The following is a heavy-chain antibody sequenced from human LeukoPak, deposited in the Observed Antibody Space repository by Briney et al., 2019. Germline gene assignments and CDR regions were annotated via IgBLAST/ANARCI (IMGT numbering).Heavy chain of an antibody. V-gene: IGHV3-23*01. J-gene: IGHJ4*01. CDR2: LSGSGITT. CDR1: GFTFSNSA. D-gene: IGHD6-19*01. Sequence: GGSLRLSCAASGFTFSNSAMSWVRQAPGKGLEWVSTLSGSGITTYYADSVKGRFTISRDNSKNTLYLQMNSLRAEDTAVYYCAKGIYSGGWSYFDYWGHGTLVTVSS. CDR3: AKGIYSGGWSYFDY.